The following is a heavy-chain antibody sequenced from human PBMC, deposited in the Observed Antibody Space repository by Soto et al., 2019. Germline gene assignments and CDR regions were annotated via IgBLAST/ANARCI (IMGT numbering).Heavy chain of an antibody. CDR3: ARLATETSPFPFDY. CDR1: GYAFTAYY. CDR2: IYPGGAKT. V-gene: IGHV1-46*01. J-gene: IGHJ4*02. Sequence: QVQLVQSGAEVKKPGASVRLSCKAPGYAFTAYYVHWVRQAPGQGPEWMGVIYPGGAKTSYGQKFRCSVTMSRDTSTSTVDMDMISLTSEDTAVYFCARLATETSPFPFDYWCQKTLVIGSS.